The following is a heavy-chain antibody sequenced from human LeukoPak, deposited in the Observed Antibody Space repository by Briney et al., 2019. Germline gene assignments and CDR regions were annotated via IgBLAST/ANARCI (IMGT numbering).Heavy chain of an antibody. Sequence: KPSQTLSLTCTVSGGSISSYYWNWIRQPAGKGRESIGRIYTSGSTNYNPSLKSRVTMSVDTSNNQFSLKLSSVTAADTDVYYCARTFCSGGSCYHFDYWGQGTLVTVSS. CDR3: ARTFCSGGSCYHFDY. CDR2: IYTSGST. J-gene: IGHJ4*02. D-gene: IGHD2-15*01. V-gene: IGHV4-4*07. CDR1: GGSISSYY.